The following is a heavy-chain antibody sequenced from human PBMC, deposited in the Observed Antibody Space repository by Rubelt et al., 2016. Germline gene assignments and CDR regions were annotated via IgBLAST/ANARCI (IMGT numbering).Heavy chain of an antibody. CDR1: GFTFSTYA. Sequence: EVQVVESGGDLVQPGGSLRLSCSASGFTFSTYAMHWVRQAPGKGLEYVSAISTNGGSTYYADSVKGRSTISRDNSKNTLYLQMSSLRAEDTAVYYCAMRMSSGWSWDRFGPWGQGTLVTVSS. CDR2: ISTNGGST. J-gene: IGHJ5*02. CDR3: AMRMSSGWSWDRFGP. D-gene: IGHD6-19*01. V-gene: IGHV3-64D*09.